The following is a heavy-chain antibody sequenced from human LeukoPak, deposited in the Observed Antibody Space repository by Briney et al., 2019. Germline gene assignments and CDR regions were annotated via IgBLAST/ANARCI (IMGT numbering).Heavy chain of an antibody. CDR1: GFTFSSYG. V-gene: IGHV3-33*03. Sequence: GRSLRLSCAASGFTFSSYGMHWVRQAPDKGLEWVAVIWYDGSKKYYADSVKGRFTISRDNAKNSLYLQMNSLRAEDTAVYYCASALVYYDFWSGYDRMDVWGKGTTVTVSS. CDR3: ASALVYYDFWSGYDRMDV. CDR2: IWYDGSKK. J-gene: IGHJ6*03. D-gene: IGHD3-3*01.